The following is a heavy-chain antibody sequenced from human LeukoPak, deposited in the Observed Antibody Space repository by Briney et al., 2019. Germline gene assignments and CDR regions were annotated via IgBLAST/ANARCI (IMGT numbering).Heavy chain of an antibody. J-gene: IGHJ5*02. V-gene: IGHV1-46*01. D-gene: IGHD6-19*01. Sequence: GASVKVSCKASGYTFTSYYMHWVRQAPGQGLEWMGIINPSGGSTSYAQKFQGRVTMTRDTSTSTVYMELSSLRSEDTAVYYCAREYSSGWPVDNWFDPWGQGTLVTVSS. CDR3: AREYSSGWPVDNWFDP. CDR2: INPSGGST. CDR1: GYTFTSYY.